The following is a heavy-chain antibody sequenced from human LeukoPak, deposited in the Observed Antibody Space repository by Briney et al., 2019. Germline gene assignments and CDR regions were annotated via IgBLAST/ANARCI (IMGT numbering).Heavy chain of an antibody. D-gene: IGHD5-12*01. CDR2: INPNSGGT. V-gene: IGHV1-2*04. CDR1: GYTFTGYY. CDR3: ASSRSGYDSDYAFDI. J-gene: IGHJ3*02. Sequence: ASVKVSCKASGYTFTGYYMHWVRQAPGQGLEWMGWINPNSGGTNYAQKIQGWVTMTRDTSISTAYMELSRLRSDDTAVYYCASSRSGYDSDYAFDIWGQGTMVTVSS.